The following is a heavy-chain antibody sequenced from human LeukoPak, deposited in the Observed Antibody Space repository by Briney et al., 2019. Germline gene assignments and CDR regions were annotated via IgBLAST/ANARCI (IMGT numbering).Heavy chain of an antibody. Sequence: GGSLRLSCAASGFTFSAFWMHWVRQAPGKGLVWVSRINSDGSSTTYADSVKGRFTVSRDNAKNTLYLQMDSLRAEDSAVYYCARAPHYWGQGTLVTVSS. CDR2: INSDGSST. J-gene: IGHJ4*02. CDR3: ARAPHY. V-gene: IGHV3-74*01. CDR1: GFTFSAFW.